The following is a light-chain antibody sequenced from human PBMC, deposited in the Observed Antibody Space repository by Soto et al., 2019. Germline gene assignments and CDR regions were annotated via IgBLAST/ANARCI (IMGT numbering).Light chain of an antibody. CDR2: GAS. J-gene: IGKJ1*01. V-gene: IGKV3-15*01. CDR1: QSVSSN. CDR3: QQYNNWPPWT. Sequence: EIVMTQSPATLSVSPGERATLSCRASQSVSSNLAWYQQKPGQAPRLLIYGASTRATGIPARFSCSGSGTEFTLTISSLQSEDFAVYYGQQYNNWPPWTFGQGTKVEIK.